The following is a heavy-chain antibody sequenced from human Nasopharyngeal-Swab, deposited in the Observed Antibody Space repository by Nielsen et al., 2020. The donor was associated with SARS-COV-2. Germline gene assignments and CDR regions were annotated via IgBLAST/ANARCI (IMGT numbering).Heavy chain of an antibody. D-gene: IGHD6-13*01. CDR1: GFTLSSYE. CDR2: ISSTGSTI. Sequence: GGSLRLSCAASGFTLSSYEMNWVRQAPGKGLEWISYISSTGSTIYNADSVKGRFTISRDNAKNSLYLQMDNLRAEDTAVYYCARSTSSSWYRPLDYWGQGTLV. V-gene: IGHV3-48*03. CDR3: ARSTSSSWYRPLDY. J-gene: IGHJ4*02.